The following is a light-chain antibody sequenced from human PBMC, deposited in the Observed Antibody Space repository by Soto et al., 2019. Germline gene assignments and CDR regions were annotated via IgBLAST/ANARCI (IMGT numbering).Light chain of an antibody. CDR1: SSDVGGYNY. J-gene: IGLJ3*02. Sequence: QSALTQPPSASGSPGQSVTLSCTGTSSDVGGYNYVSWYQQHPGKAPKLMIFEVSKRPSGVPDRFSGSKSGNTASLTVSGLQAEDEADYYCTSYAGSINWVFGGGTKVTVL. CDR2: EVS. CDR3: TSYAGSINWV. V-gene: IGLV2-8*01.